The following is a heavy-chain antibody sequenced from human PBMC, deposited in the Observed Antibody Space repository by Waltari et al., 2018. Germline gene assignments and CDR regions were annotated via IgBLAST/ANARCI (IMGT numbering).Heavy chain of an antibody. J-gene: IGHJ4*02. CDR2: INHSGST. Sequence: QVQLQQWGAGLLKPSETLSLTCAVYGGSFSGYYWSWIHQPPGKGLEWIGEINHSGSTNYNPHIKSRVTISVDTAKNQFSLKLSAVTAADTAVYYCARGSGSWGPPYFDYWGQGTLVTVSS. CDR1: GGSFSGYY. V-gene: IGHV4-34*01. CDR3: ARGSGSWGPPYFDY. D-gene: IGHD3-3*01.